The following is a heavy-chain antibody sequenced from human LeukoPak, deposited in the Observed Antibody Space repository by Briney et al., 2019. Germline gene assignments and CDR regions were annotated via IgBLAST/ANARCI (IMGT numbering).Heavy chain of an antibody. V-gene: IGHV1-8*03. Sequence: ASVKVSCKASGYTFTSYDINWVRQATGQGLEWMGWMNPNSGNTGYAQKFQGRVTITRNTSISTAYMELSSLRSEDTAVYYCARGPFSYYDFWSGYSQQLNYFDYWGQGTLVTVSS. CDR3: ARGPFSYYDFWSGYSQQLNYFDY. CDR2: MNPNSGNT. CDR1: GYTFTSYD. D-gene: IGHD3-3*01. J-gene: IGHJ4*02.